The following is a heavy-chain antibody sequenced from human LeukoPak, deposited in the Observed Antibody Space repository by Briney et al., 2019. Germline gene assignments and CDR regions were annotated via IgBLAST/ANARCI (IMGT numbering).Heavy chain of an antibody. D-gene: IGHD4-17*01. CDR1: GYTFSGYY. Sequence: ASVKVSCKASGYTFSGYYMHWLRQAPGQGLEWMGWINPNSGDTNYVQKFQGRVTMTRDTSISTAYLELNSLTSDDTAVYYCARASPAVTTNPGGYWGRGTLVTVSS. CDR2: INPNSGDT. J-gene: IGHJ4*02. V-gene: IGHV1-2*02. CDR3: ARASPAVTTNPGGY.